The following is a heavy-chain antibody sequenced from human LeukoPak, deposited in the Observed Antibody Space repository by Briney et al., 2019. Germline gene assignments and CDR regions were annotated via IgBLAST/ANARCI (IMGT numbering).Heavy chain of an antibody. CDR3: ARGGYGDYVSR. J-gene: IGHJ4*02. CDR1: GYTFTSYG. Sequence: ASVKVSCKASGYTFTSYGISWMRQAPGQGLEWMGRIIPILGIANYAQKFQGRVTITADKSTSTAYMELSSLRSEDTAVYYCARGGYGDYVSRWGQGTLVTVSS. CDR2: IIPILGIA. V-gene: IGHV1-69*04. D-gene: IGHD4-17*01.